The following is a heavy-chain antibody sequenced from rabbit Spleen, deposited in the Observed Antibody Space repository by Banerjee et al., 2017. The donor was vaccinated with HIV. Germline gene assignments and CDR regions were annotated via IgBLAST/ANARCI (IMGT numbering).Heavy chain of an antibody. CDR1: GFSLSSSDY. CDR3: ARDTSSSFSSYGMDL. CDR2: IAGSSSGFT. Sequence: QEQLEESGGDLVKPGASLTLTCTASGFSLSSSDYMCWVRQAPGKGLEWISCIAGSSSGFTYSATWAKGRFTCSKTSSTTVTLQMTSLTVADTATYFCARDTSSSFSSYGMDLWGQGTLVTVS. D-gene: IGHD1-1*01. J-gene: IGHJ6*01. V-gene: IGHV1S45*01.